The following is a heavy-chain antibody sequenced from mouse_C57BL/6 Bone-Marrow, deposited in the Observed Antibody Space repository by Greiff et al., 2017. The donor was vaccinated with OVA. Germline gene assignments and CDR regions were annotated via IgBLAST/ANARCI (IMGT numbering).Heavy chain of an antibody. CDR2: IYPRDGST. CDR1: GYTFTSYD. J-gene: IGHJ4*01. D-gene: IGHD1-1*01. V-gene: IGHV1-85*01. CDR3: ARSIYYYGSSYVDYAMDY. Sequence: VQLQQSGPELVKPGASVKLSCKASGYTFTSYDINWVKQRPGQGLEWIGWIYPRDGSTKYNEKFKGKATLTVYTSSSTAYMELQSLTSEDSAVYFCARSIYYYGSSYVDYAMDYWGQGTSVTVSS.